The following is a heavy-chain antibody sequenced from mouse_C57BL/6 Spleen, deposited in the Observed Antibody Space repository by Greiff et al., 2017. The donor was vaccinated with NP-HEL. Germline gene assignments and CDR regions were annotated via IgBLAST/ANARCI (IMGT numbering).Heavy chain of an antibody. Sequence: VQLQQSGPELVKPGASVKISCKASGYSFTGYYMNWVKQSPEKSLEWIGEINPSTGGTTYNQKFKAKATLTVDKSSSTAYMQLKSLTSEDSAVYYCARRKLGLWYFDVWGTGTTVTVSS. CDR1: GYSFTGYY. D-gene: IGHD4-1*01. CDR2: INPSTGGT. CDR3: ARRKLGLWYFDV. V-gene: IGHV1-42*01. J-gene: IGHJ1*03.